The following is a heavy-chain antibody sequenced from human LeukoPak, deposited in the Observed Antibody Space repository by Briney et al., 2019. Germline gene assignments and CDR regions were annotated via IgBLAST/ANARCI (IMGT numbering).Heavy chain of an antibody. CDR2: ISAYNGNT. Sequence: ASVKVSCKASGYTFTSYGISWVRQAPGQGLEWMGWISAYNGNTNYAQKLQGRVTMTTDTSTSTAYMELRSLRSDDTAVYYGARAVTAAGSSPFVPWGQGTLVTVSS. D-gene: IGHD6-13*01. CDR3: ARAVTAAGSSPFVP. CDR1: GYTFTSYG. V-gene: IGHV1-18*01. J-gene: IGHJ5*02.